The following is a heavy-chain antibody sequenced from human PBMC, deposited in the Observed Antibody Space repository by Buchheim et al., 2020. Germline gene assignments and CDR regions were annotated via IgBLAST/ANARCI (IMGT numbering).Heavy chain of an antibody. D-gene: IGHD1-14*01. J-gene: IGHJ4*02. Sequence: EVQLLESGGALVQPGGSLRLSCTASGFTFSTYXMIWVRQAPGKGLEWVSSLSNSGRAKYYAGSVKGRFTXSRDNSQNTVYLQMNSLKVDDTAVYYCAKDPTGAPSGPMDNWGQGTL. CDR3: AKDPTGAPSGPMDN. CDR2: LSNSGRAK. CDR1: GFTFSTYX. V-gene: IGHV3-23*01.